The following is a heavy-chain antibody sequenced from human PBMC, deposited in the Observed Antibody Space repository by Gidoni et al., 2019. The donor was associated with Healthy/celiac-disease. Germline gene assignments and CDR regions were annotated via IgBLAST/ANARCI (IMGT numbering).Heavy chain of an antibody. Sequence: EGQLVESGGGLVKPGGSLRLSCAASGFTFSSYSMNWVRQAPGKGLEWVSSISISSSYIYYADSVKGRFTISRDNAKNSLYLQMNSLRAEDTAVYYCARSYGQGDGYNLYWGQGTLVTVSS. J-gene: IGHJ4*02. CDR3: ARSYGQGDGYNLY. D-gene: IGHD5-18*01. CDR2: ISISSSYI. V-gene: IGHV3-21*01. CDR1: GFTFSSYS.